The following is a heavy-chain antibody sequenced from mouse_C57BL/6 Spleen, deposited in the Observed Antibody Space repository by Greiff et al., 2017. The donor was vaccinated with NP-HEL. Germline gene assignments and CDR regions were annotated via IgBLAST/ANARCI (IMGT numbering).Heavy chain of an antibody. CDR1: GYAFSSSW. J-gene: IGHJ2*01. CDR2: IYPGDGDT. CDR3: ARGANYYAMDY. Sequence: VQLQQSGPELVKPGASVKISCKASGYAFSSSWMNWVKQRPGKGLEWIGRIYPGDGDTNYNGKFKGKATLTADKSSSTAYMQLSSLTSEDSAVYFCARGANYYAMDYWGQGTTLTVSS. D-gene: IGHD1-1*02. V-gene: IGHV1-82*01.